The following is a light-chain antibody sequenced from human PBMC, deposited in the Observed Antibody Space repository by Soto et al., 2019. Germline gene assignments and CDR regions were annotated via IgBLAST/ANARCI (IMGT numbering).Light chain of an antibody. Sequence: EIVLAQSPATLSLSPGERATLSCRASQSVSIYFAWYQQKPGQAPRLLIYDASNRATGIPARFSGSGSGTDFTLTISSLEPEDFAVYYCQQRSNWPPKITFGQGTRLEIK. CDR2: DAS. V-gene: IGKV3-11*01. CDR3: QQRSNWPPKIT. CDR1: QSVSIY. J-gene: IGKJ5*01.